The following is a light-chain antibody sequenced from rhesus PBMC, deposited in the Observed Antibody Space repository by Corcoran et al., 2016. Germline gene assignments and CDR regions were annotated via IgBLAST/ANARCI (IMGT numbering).Light chain of an antibody. J-gene: IGKJ3*01. V-gene: IGKV1-22*01. CDR3: LQYITSPFT. CDR1: QSISSW. CDR2: KAS. Sequence: DIQMTQSPSSLSASVGDTVTITCRASQSISSWLDWYQQKPGKAPKLLVYKASSLNSGVPSRFSGRGYGTDFNLTISSLQPEDFATYYCLQYITSPFTFGPGTKLDIK.